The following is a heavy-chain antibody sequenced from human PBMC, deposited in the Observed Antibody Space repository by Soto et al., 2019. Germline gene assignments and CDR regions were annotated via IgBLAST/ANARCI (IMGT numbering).Heavy chain of an antibody. CDR1: GGSISSYY. CDR2: IYYSGST. Sequence: SETLSLTCTVSGGSISSYYWSWIRQPPGKGLEWIGYIYYSGSTNYNPSLKSRVTISVDTSKNQFSLKLSSVTAADTAVYYCAGSLGDYSDAFDIWGQGTMVTVSS. CDR3: AGSLGDYSDAFDI. D-gene: IGHD4-17*01. J-gene: IGHJ3*02. V-gene: IGHV4-59*01.